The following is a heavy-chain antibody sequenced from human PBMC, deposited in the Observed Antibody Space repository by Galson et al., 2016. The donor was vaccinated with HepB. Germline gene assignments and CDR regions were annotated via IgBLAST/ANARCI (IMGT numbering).Heavy chain of an antibody. D-gene: IGHD3-9*01. CDR3: ARMKVDWLSHPFDY. CDR1: GYSFTSYG. Sequence: SVKVSCKASGYSFTSYGINWVRQAPGQGLEWMGWISAYNGDTKSAQKFQGRVTMTTDTSTSTAYMELRSLRSDDTSVYYCARMKVDWLSHPFDYWGQGTLVTVPS. CDR2: ISAYNGDT. V-gene: IGHV1-18*04. J-gene: IGHJ4*02.